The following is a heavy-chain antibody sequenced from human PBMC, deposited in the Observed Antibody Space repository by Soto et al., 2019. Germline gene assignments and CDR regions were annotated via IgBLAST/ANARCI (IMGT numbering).Heavy chain of an antibody. CDR2: VYYSGST. Sequence: SETLSLTCTVSGGSVSSDTHYWGWIRQSPGKGLEWIAYVYYSGSTNHNPSLISRVTISVDTSKNQFSLRLSSVTAADTAVYYCARLDCVSSSCHFDYWGQGTLVT. CDR1: GGSVSSDTHY. CDR3: ARLDCVSSSCHFDY. J-gene: IGHJ4*02. D-gene: IGHD2-2*01. V-gene: IGHV4-61*01.